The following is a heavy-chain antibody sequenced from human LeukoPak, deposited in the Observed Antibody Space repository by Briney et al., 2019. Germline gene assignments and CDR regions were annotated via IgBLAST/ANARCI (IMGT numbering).Heavy chain of an antibody. J-gene: IGHJ4*02. CDR1: GGPLSSYA. Sequence: SSVTVSYKPSGGPLSSYAISWVRQAPGQGLDWMGRTIPILCTANHAQKFQGIITITTDESTSTAYPELSTLRSEDPAVYYCARGRWLQGPSDYWGQGTLVTVSS. CDR3: ARGRWLQGPSDY. D-gene: IGHD5-24*01. CDR2: TIPILCTA. V-gene: IGHV1-69*11.